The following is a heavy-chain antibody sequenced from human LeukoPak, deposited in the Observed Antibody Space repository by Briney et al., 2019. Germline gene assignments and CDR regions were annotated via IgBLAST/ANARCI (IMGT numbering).Heavy chain of an antibody. CDR3: ARAVYGSGRDYYYGMDV. V-gene: IGHV1-18*04. Sequence: ASVKVSCKASGYTFTSYGISWVRQAPGQGLEWMGWISAYNGNTNYAQKFQGRVTITADKSTSTAYMELSSLRSEDTAVYYCARAVYGSGRDYYYGMDVWGKGTTVTVSS. CDR2: ISAYNGNT. CDR1: GYTFTSYG. D-gene: IGHD3-10*01. J-gene: IGHJ6*04.